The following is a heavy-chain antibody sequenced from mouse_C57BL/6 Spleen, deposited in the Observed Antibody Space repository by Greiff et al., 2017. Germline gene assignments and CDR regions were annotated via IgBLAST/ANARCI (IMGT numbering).Heavy chain of an antibody. Sequence: VQLVESGPGLVQPSQSLSITCTVSGFSLTSYGVHWVRQSPGKGLEWLGVIWSGGSTDYNAAFISRLSISKDTSKSPVFFKMNSLQADDTAIYYCALSMVTTSYYSMDYWGQGTSVTVSS. CDR1: GFSLTSYG. CDR3: ALSMVTTSYYSMDY. CDR2: IWSGGST. V-gene: IGHV2-2*01. D-gene: IGHD2-2*01. J-gene: IGHJ4*01.